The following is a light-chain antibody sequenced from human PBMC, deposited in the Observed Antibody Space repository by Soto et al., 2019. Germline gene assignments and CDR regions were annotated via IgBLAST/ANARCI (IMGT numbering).Light chain of an antibody. J-gene: IGKJ5*01. Sequence: EIVVTQSPGTLSLSPGERATLSCRAIQSVSSSYLAWYQQKPGQAPRLLIYGASSRATGIPDRFSGSGSGTDFTLTISRLEPEDFAVYYCQQYGSSPQTFGQGTRLEIK. CDR2: GAS. V-gene: IGKV3-20*01. CDR3: QQYGSSPQT. CDR1: QSVSSSY.